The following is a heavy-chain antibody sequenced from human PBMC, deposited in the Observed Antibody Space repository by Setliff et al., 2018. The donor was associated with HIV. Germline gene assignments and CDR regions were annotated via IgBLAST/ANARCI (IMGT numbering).Heavy chain of an antibody. CDR2: IHYSGST. CDR1: DASLSRGTYY. J-gene: IGHJ4*02. Sequence: PSETLSLTCTVSDASLSRGTYYSGWIRQPPGKGLEWIGNIHYSGSTWYTQSLKSQVSISLVTSENQFSLKLSSVTAADSAVYYCARGRGRYWGQGTLVTVSS. CDR3: ARGRGRY. D-gene: IGHD1-26*01. V-gene: IGHV4-39*07.